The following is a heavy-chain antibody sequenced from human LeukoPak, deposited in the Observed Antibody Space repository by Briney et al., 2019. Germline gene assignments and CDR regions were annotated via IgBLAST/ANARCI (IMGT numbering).Heavy chain of an antibody. J-gene: IGHJ4*02. D-gene: IGHD6-6*01. V-gene: IGHV3-21*04. CDR2: INSSSGSTI. CDR3: ARGYYASSDY. CDR1: GFTFSSYA. Sequence: GGSLRLSCAASGFTFSSYAMSWVRQAPGKGLEWVSTINSSSGSTIYYADSVKGRFTISRDNAKNSLYLQMNSLRSDDTAVYYCARGYYASSDYWGQGTLVTVSS.